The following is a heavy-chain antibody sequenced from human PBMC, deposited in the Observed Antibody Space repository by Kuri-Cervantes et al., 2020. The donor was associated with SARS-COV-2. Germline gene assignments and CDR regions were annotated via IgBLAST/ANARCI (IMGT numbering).Heavy chain of an antibody. CDR3: ARGMYYYDSSGYYYDLNFDY. Sequence: SETLSLTCAVYGGSFSGYYWSWIRQPPGKGLEWIGEINHSGSTNYNPSLKRRVTISVDTSKNQFSLKLSSVTAADTAVYYCARGMYYYDSSGYYYDLNFDYWGQGTLVTVSS. D-gene: IGHD3-22*01. J-gene: IGHJ4*02. V-gene: IGHV4-34*01. CDR1: GGSFSGYY. CDR2: INHSGST.